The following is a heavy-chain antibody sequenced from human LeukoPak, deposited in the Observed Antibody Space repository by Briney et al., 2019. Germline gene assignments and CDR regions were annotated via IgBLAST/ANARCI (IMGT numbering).Heavy chain of an antibody. CDR3: ARAARGFRYYFDY. V-gene: IGHV1-69*13. CDR1: GGTSSSYA. J-gene: IGHJ4*02. Sequence: GASVKVSCKASGGTSSSYAISWVRQAPGQGLEWMGGIIPIFGTANYAQKFQGRVTITADESTSTAYMELSSLRSEDTAVYYCARAARGFRYYFDYWGQGTLVTVSS. CDR2: IIPIFGTA.